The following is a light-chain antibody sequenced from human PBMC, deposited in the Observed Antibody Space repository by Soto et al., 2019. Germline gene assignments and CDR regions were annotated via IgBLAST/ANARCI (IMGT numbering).Light chain of an antibody. Sequence: EIVLTQSPATLSWSPGDRATLSCRASQSVSSYLAWYQQKPGQAPRLLIYDASNRATGIPARFSGSGSGTDFTLTISSLEPEDFAVYYCQQRSNWQTFGGGTKVEIK. CDR2: DAS. CDR1: QSVSSY. CDR3: QQRSNWQT. J-gene: IGKJ4*01. V-gene: IGKV3-11*01.